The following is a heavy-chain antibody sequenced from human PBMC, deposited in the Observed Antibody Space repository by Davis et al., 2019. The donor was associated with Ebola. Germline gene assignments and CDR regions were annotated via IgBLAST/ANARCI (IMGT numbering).Heavy chain of an antibody. CDR2: ISYDGSNK. CDR3: AKEECSSGGGSDY. J-gene: IGHJ4*02. V-gene: IGHV3-30*18. D-gene: IGHD6-19*01. Sequence: GESLKISCAASGFTFSSYGMHWVRQAPGKGLEWVAVISYDGSNKYYADSVKGRFTISRDNSKNTLYLQMNSLRAEDTAVYYCAKEECSSGGGSDYWGQGTLVTVSS. CDR1: GFTFSSYG.